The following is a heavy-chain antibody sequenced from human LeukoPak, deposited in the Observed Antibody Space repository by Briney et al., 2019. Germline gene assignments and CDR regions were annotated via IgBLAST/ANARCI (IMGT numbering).Heavy chain of an antibody. CDR3: TRVKWELLRAFDI. CDR2: IRSKAYGGTT. J-gene: IGHJ3*02. Sequence: GGSLRLSCTASGFTFGDYAMSWVRQAPGKGLEWVGFIRSKAYGGTTEDAASVKGRFTISRDDSKSIAYLQMNSLKTEDTAVYFCTRVKWELLRAFDIWGQGTMVTVSS. D-gene: IGHD1-26*01. CDR1: GFTFGDYA. V-gene: IGHV3-49*04.